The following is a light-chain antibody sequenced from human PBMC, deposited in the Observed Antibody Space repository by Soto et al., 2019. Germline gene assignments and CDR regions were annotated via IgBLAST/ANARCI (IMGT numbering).Light chain of an antibody. J-gene: IGLJ2*01. V-gene: IGLV1-40*01. CDR2: GNS. CDR1: SSNIGAGYD. CDR3: QSYDSSQRV. Sequence: QSVLTQPPSVSGAPGQRVTISCTGSSSNIGAGYDVHWYQQLPGTAPKLLIYGNSNRPSGVPDRFSGSKSGTSASLAITGLQAEYEADYYCQSYDSSQRVFGGGTKVTVL.